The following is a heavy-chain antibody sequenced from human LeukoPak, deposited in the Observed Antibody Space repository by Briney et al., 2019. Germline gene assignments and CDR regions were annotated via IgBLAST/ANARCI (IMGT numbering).Heavy chain of an antibody. CDR3: ARDQGNVDSSAWYLVGNAFDI. D-gene: IGHD6-19*01. V-gene: IGHV4-34*01. Sequence: PSETLSLTCAVYGGSFSGYYWSWIRQPPGKGLEWIGEINHSGSTNYNPSLKSRVTISLDTSKNQFSLKLTSVTAADTAVYYCARDQGNVDSSAWYLVGNAFDIWGQGTMVSVSS. J-gene: IGHJ3*02. CDR1: GGSFSGYY. CDR2: INHSGST.